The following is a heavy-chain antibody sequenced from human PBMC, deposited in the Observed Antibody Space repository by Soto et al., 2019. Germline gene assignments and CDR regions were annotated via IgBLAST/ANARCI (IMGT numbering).Heavy chain of an antibody. CDR3: ARGSPSRYYFDY. CDR2: IWYDGSNK. V-gene: IGHV3-33*01. J-gene: IGHJ4*02. D-gene: IGHD2-15*01. Sequence: GGSLRLSCAASGFTFSSYGMHWVRQAPGKGLEWVAVIWYDGSNKYYADSVKGRFIISRDNSKNTLYLQMNSLRAEDTAVYYCARGSPSRYYFDYWGQGTLVTVSS. CDR1: GFTFSSYG.